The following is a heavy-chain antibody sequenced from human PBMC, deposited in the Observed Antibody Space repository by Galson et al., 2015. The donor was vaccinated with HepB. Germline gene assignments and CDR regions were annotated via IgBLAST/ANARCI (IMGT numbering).Heavy chain of an antibody. J-gene: IGHJ3*02. Sequence: SLRLSCAASGFTFSNHAMHWVRQAPGKGLEWVAVLSHDGSNKYYADSVKGRFTISRDNSKNTVFLQMSSLRAADTAVYFCAREGPYSRYDALDIWGQGTMVTVTS. D-gene: IGHD5-18*01. CDR1: GFTFSNHA. CDR2: LSHDGSNK. V-gene: IGHV3-30-3*01. CDR3: AREGPYSRYDALDI.